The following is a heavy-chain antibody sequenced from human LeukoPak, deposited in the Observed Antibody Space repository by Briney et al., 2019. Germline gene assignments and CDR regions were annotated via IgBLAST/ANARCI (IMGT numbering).Heavy chain of an antibody. CDR2: ISGSGGST. Sequence: PGGSLRLSCAASGFTFSSYAMSWVRQAPGEGLEWVSAISGSGGSTYYADSVKGRFTISRDNSKNTLYLQMNSLRAEDTAVYYCAKYSRAGVRGVIAHWGQGTLVTVSS. CDR1: GFTFSSYA. V-gene: IGHV3-23*01. J-gene: IGHJ4*02. CDR3: AKYSRAGVRGVIAH. D-gene: IGHD3-10*01.